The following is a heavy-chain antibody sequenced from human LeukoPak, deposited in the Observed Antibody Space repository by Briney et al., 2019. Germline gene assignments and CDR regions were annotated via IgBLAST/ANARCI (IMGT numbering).Heavy chain of an antibody. Sequence: SETLSLTCTVSGGSISSYYWSWIRQPTGRGLEWIGRIYTSGSTNYNPSLKSRVTMSVDTSKNQFSLRLSSVTAADTAVYYCARGGYGSGTYYNWWFDPWGQGTLVTVSS. D-gene: IGHD3-10*01. CDR2: IYTSGST. V-gene: IGHV4-4*07. J-gene: IGHJ5*02. CDR1: GGSISSYY. CDR3: ARGGYGSGTYYNWWFDP.